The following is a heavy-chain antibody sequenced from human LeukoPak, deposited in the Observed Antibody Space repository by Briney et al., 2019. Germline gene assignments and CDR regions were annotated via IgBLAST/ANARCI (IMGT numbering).Heavy chain of an antibody. CDR3: VRRSRDTGMAGSDY. V-gene: IGHV4-39*01. CDR2: IYYSGST. Sequence: SETLSLTCSVSGDSISSSSFFWDWIRQPPGKGLEWIGSIYYSGSTYYNPSLKSRVPIPVDTSKNQFSLKLSSMTAADTAVYYCVRRSRDTGMAGSDYWGQGTLVSASS. D-gene: IGHD5-18*01. CDR1: GDSISSSSFF. J-gene: IGHJ4*02.